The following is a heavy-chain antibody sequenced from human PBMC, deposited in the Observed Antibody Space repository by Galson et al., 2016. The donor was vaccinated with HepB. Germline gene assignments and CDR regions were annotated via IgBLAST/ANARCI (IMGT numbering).Heavy chain of an antibody. CDR2: INSNGSSR. D-gene: IGHD3-9*01. J-gene: IGHJ5*02. CDR3: ARDRFDWSTQYDWFDP. V-gene: IGHV3-74*01. Sequence: SLRLSCAASGFTFSAYWMHWVRQAPGKGLVWVSRINSNGSSRIHADSVKGRFTISRDNAKNTLYLQMNSLRAEDTAVYYCARDRFDWSTQYDWFDPWGQGTLVSVSS. CDR1: GFTFSAYW.